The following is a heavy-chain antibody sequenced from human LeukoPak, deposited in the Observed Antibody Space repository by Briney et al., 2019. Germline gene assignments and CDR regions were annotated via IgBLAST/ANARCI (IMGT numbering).Heavy chain of an antibody. CDR3: TRGPGSTWYSDY. Sequence: GGSLRLSCAASGFTVSSNYMNWVRQAPGRGLEWVSIIYSGGDTYYADSVKGRFTISRDNSKNTLYLQMNSLRTEDTAVYYCTRGPGSTWYSDYWGQGALVTVSS. CDR1: GFTVSSNY. D-gene: IGHD6-13*01. V-gene: IGHV3-66*02. J-gene: IGHJ4*02. CDR2: IYSGGDT.